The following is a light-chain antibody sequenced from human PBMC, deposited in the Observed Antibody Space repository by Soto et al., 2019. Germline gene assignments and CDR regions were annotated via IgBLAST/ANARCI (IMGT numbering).Light chain of an antibody. CDR2: GAS. CDR1: QDISHF. CDR3: QKYNKDSPAT. Sequence: DIQLTQSPSSLSASVGDRVTFTCRASQDISHFLAWYQQRPGEVPRLLIYGASTLQSGVSSRFSGSGFGTDFTLTLASLQPEDVATYYCQKYNKDSPATFGPGTKVEIK. V-gene: IGKV1-27*01. J-gene: IGKJ1*01.